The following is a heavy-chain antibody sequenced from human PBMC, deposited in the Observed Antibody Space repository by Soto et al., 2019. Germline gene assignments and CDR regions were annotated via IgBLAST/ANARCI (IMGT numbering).Heavy chain of an antibody. V-gene: IGHV3-7*01. CDR2: IKTDASEK. CDR1: GFTLRSYW. Sequence: SLRLSCAASGFTLRSYWMSWVRQAPGMGLEWLATIKTDASEKYYVDSAKGRFTISRDNAKNSLYLQMNSLSAEDTAIYYCATSRTFDYWGQGTLVTVS. J-gene: IGHJ4*02. CDR3: ATSRTFDY. D-gene: IGHD6-13*01.